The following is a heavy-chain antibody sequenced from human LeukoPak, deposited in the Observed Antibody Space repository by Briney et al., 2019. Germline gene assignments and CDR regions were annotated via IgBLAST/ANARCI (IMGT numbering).Heavy chain of an antibody. CDR1: GGSFSGYY. Sequence: SETLSPTCAVYGGSFSGYYWSWIRQPPGKGLEWIGRIYYSGSTYYNPSLKSRVTISVDTSKNQFSLKLSSVTAADTAVYYCARTYYYDSSGYYQFDPWGQGTLVTVSS. D-gene: IGHD3-22*01. CDR3: ARTYYYDSSGYYQFDP. V-gene: IGHV4-34*01. J-gene: IGHJ5*02. CDR2: IYYSGST.